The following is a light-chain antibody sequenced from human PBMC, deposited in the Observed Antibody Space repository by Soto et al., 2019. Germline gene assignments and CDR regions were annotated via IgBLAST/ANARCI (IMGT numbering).Light chain of an antibody. CDR2: WAS. CDR3: QQYGYSPIT. V-gene: IGKV4-1*01. J-gene: IGKJ5*01. CDR1: QSVLSSSNNMNY. Sequence: DIVMTQSPDSLAVSLGERATINCKSSQSVLSSSNNMNYLAWYQQKPGQPPKLLIYWASTRESGFPDRFSGGGSGTDFTLTISRLEPEDFAVYYCQQYGYSPITFGQGTRLEIK.